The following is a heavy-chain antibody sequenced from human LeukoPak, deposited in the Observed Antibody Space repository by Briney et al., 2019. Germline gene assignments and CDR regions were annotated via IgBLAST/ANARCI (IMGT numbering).Heavy chain of an antibody. Sequence: GGSLRLSCAASGFTFSSYAMSWVRQAPGKGLEWVSGISGSGGRTYYADSVKGRFTISRDNSKRTLYLQMKSLRAEDTAVYYCAKDTYVLRGYFDFWGQGTLVTVSS. J-gene: IGHJ4*02. D-gene: IGHD3-10*01. CDR2: ISGSGGRT. CDR1: GFTFSSYA. V-gene: IGHV3-23*01. CDR3: AKDTYVLRGYFDF.